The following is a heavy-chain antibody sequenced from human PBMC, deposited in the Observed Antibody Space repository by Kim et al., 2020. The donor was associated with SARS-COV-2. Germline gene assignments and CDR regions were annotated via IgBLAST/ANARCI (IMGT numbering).Heavy chain of an antibody. J-gene: IGHJ3*02. D-gene: IGHD3-10*01. CDR2: INAGNGNT. Sequence: ASVKVSCKASGYTFTSYAMHWVRQAPGQRLEWMGWINAGNGNTKYSQKFQGRVTITRDTSASTAYMELSSLRSEDTAVYYCARGPALWFGEPFPNDPRAHKHDAFDIWDQGTMVTVSS. CDR3: ARGPALWFGEPFPNDPRAHKHDAFDI. CDR1: GYTFTSYA. V-gene: IGHV1-3*01.